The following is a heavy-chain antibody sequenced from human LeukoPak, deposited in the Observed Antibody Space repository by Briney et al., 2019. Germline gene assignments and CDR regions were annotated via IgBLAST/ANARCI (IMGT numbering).Heavy chain of an antibody. CDR2: INPSDGAT. J-gene: IGHJ6*03. V-gene: IGHV1-46*01. CDR1: GNTFTLYY. Sequence: VASVKVSCKASGNTFTLYYIHWVRQAPGQGLQWMGMINPSDGATTYAQRFQGRVTMTRDMSTTTVYMDLRSLRSEDTAVYFCAREQRGGLRANLGGLFASYYTYYYMDVWGRGTTVTVSS. D-gene: IGHD3-16*01. CDR3: AREQRGGLRANLGGLFASYYTYYYMDV.